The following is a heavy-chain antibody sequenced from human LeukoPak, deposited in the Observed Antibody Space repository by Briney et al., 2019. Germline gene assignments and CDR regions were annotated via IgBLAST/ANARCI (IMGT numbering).Heavy chain of an antibody. D-gene: IGHD2-2*01. J-gene: IGHJ3*02. CDR3: ARDGAIVVVPAENAFDI. CDR2: IKQDGSEI. V-gene: IGHV3-7*01. Sequence: GGSLRLSCAASGFTFSSYWMTWVRQAPGKGLEWVANIKQDGSEIHYVDSVRGRFTISRDNAKNSLYLQMNSLRAEDTAVYYCARDGAIVVVPAENAFDIWGQGTMVTVSS. CDR1: GFTFSSYW.